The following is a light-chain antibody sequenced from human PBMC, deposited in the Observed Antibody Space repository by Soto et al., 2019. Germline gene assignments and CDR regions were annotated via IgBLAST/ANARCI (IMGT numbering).Light chain of an antibody. CDR3: SSYAGSNNWV. CDR1: STDVGNYNY. Sequence: QSALTQPPSASGSPGQSLTISCTGTSTDVGNYNYVSWHQQHPGKAPKLMISDVNRRPSGVPDRFSGSKSGNTASLTVSGLQAEDEADYYCSSYAGSNNWVFGGGTKLTVL. V-gene: IGLV2-8*01. CDR2: DVN. J-gene: IGLJ3*02.